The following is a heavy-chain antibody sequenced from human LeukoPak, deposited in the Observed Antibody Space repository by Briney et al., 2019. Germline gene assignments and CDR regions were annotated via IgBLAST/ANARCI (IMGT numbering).Heavy chain of an antibody. CDR1: GFTFDDYG. D-gene: IGHD2-8*02. V-gene: IGHV3-20*04. Sequence: GGSLRLSCAASGFTFDDYGMSWVRHAPGKGLEWVSGINWNGGSTGYADSVKGRFTISRDNAKHSLYLQMNSLRAEDTALYYCAREGRQGTGGWYYFDYWGKGTLVTVSS. J-gene: IGHJ4*02. CDR2: INWNGGST. CDR3: AREGRQGTGGWYYFDY.